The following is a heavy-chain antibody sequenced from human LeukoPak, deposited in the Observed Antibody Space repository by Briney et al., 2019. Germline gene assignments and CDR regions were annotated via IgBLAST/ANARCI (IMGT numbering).Heavy chain of an antibody. CDR1: GFTFSDYY. CDR2: ISSSGSTI. CDR3: ARVWTYSSSWFWFDP. Sequence: GGSLRLSCAASGFTFSDYYMSWIRQAPGKGLEWVSYISSSGSTIYYADSVKGRFTISRDNAKNSLYLQMNSLRAEDTAVYYCARVWTYSSSWFWFDPWGQGTLVAVSS. D-gene: IGHD6-13*01. J-gene: IGHJ5*02. V-gene: IGHV3-11*01.